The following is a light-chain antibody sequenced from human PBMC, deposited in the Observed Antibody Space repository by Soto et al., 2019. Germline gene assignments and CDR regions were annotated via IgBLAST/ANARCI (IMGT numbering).Light chain of an antibody. CDR1: SSNIESNT. CDR2: GNS. CDR3: QSYDSSLSGYV. J-gene: IGLJ1*01. V-gene: IGLV1-40*01. Sequence: QSVLTQPPSASGTPGQRVTISCSGSSSNIESNTVTWYQQLPGTAPKLVIYGNSNRPSGVPDRFSGSKSGTSASLAITGLQAEDEADYYCQSYDSSLSGYVFGTGTQLTVL.